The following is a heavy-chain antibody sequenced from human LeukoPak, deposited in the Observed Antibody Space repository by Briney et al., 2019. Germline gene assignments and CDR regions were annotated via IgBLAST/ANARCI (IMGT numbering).Heavy chain of an antibody. J-gene: IGHJ4*02. Sequence: GGSLRLSCAASGFTFSNYIMDWVRQAPGKGLEWVSSIEKTGSYVYHVDSVRGRFTISRDNAKNSLYLQMNSLRAEDTAVYHCAREGVGIKDLDYWGQGTLVTVSS. D-gene: IGHD1-26*01. V-gene: IGHV3-21*01. CDR2: IEKTGSYV. CDR1: GFTFSNYI. CDR3: AREGVGIKDLDY.